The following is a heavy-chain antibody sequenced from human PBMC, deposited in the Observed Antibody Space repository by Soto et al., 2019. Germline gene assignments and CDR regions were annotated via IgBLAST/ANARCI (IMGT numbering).Heavy chain of an antibody. D-gene: IGHD5-12*01. CDR1: GGTLSSYA. Sequence: GASVKVSCKESGGTLSSYAISWVRQAHRQGLEWMGGIIPIFGTANYAQKFQGRVTITADESTSTAYMELSSLRSEDTAVYYCARDLFRFGGYSGYDNDYWGQGTLVTVSS. J-gene: IGHJ4*02. V-gene: IGHV1-69*13. CDR3: ARDLFRFGGYSGYDNDY. CDR2: IIPIFGTA.